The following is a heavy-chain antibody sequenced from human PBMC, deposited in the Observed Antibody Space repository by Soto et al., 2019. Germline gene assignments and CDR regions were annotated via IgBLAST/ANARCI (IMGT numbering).Heavy chain of an antibody. CDR3: ARARHYYDSSPPVIFDY. Sequence: QVQLQESGPGLVKPSETLSLTCTVSGGSVSSGSYYWSWIRQPPGKGLEWIGYIYYSGSTNYNPSLKSAVTISVDTSKTQFSLNLSCMTAADTAVYYCARARHYYDSSPPVIFDYWGQGTLVTVSS. V-gene: IGHV4-61*01. D-gene: IGHD3-22*01. CDR2: IYYSGST. CDR1: GGSVSSGSYY. J-gene: IGHJ4*02.